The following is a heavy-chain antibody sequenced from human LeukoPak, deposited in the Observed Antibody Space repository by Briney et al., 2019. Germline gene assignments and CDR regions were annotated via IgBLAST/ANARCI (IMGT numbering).Heavy chain of an antibody. J-gene: IGHJ3*02. CDR1: GYTFIGYF. CDR2: INPNSGGT. D-gene: IGHD6-13*01. Sequence: ASVKVSCKTSGYTFIGYFIHWVRQAPGQGLEWMGWINPNSGGTNYAQNFQGRVTMTRDTSISTAYMELSRLRSDDTAVYYCVRDNGRYSFNAFDIWGQGTMVTVSS. V-gene: IGHV1-2*02. CDR3: VRDNGRYSFNAFDI.